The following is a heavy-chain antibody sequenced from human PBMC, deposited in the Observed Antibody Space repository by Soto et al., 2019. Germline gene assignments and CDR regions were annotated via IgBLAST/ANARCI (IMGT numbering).Heavy chain of an antibody. CDR2: ISTSSSTI. CDR1: GFTFSSYS. CDR3: ARELNGWNSCFDY. D-gene: IGHD1-7*01. Sequence: GGSLRLSCAASGFTFSSYSMNWVRQAPGKGLEWVSYISTSSSTIYYADSVKGRFTISRDNAKNSLYLQMNSLRADDTAVYYCARELNGWNSCFDYWGQGTLVTVSS. V-gene: IGHV3-48*01. J-gene: IGHJ4*02.